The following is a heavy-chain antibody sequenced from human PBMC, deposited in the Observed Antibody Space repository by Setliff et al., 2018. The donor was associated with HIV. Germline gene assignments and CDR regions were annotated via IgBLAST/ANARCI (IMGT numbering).Heavy chain of an antibody. Sequence: ASVKVSCKAFGYSFISYGISWVRQAPGQGLEWMGWISDHNGSTNYAQKFQGRLTMTSDTSTSTVYMELSSLRSEDTAVYYCARAVASRNIRGEYSFDYWGQGTLVTVSS. CDR2: ISDHNGST. V-gene: IGHV1-18*01. D-gene: IGHD3-16*01. CDR3: ARAVASRNIRGEYSFDY. J-gene: IGHJ4*02. CDR1: GYSFISYG.